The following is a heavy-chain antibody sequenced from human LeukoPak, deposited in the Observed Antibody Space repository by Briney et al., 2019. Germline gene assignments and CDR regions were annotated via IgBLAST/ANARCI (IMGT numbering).Heavy chain of an antibody. D-gene: IGHD3-10*01. Sequence: SGPTLVNPTQTLTLTCTFSGFSLSTSGMCVSWIRQPPGKGLEWIGTFYNSGTNYNPSLTSRVTIVVDTSKNQFALRLSSVTAADTAIYYCATSRGSDGSGTYWGQGTLVTVSS. V-gene: IGHV4-61*08. J-gene: IGHJ4*02. CDR1: GFSLSTSGMC. CDR2: FYNSGT. CDR3: ATSRGSDGSGTY.